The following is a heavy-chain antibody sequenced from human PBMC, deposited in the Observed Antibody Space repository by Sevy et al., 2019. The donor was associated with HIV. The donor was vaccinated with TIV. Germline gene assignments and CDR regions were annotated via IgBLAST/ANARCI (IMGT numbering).Heavy chain of an antibody. V-gene: IGHV3-48*03. CDR2: ISSSGSAI. J-gene: IGHJ4*02. CDR3: AREPGLHSSGYSGGFDY. Sequence: GGSLRLSCEASGFTFSSYEMNWVRQAPGKGLEWISYISSSGSAIYYPDSVKGRFTVSRDNAKNLVYLQMNSLRAEDTAIYYCAREPGLHSSGYSGGFDYWGQGTLVIVSS. D-gene: IGHD3-22*01. CDR1: GFTFSSYE.